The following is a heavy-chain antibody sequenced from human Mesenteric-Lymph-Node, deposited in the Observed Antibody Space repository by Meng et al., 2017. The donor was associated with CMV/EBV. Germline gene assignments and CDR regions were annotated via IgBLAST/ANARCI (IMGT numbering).Heavy chain of an antibody. CDR3: ARTTNWGFDY. Sequence: QVQLVQSGAEVKKPGSSVKVSCKASGYTFSSYAMHWVRQAPGQRLEWMGWINIVEDKTKTSQNFQGRVTLTRDTSANTAYMELSSLRSDDTTVYYCARTTNWGFDYWGQGTLVTVSS. D-gene: IGHD3-16*01. CDR2: INIVEDKT. J-gene: IGHJ4*02. V-gene: IGHV1-3*04. CDR1: GYTFSSYA.